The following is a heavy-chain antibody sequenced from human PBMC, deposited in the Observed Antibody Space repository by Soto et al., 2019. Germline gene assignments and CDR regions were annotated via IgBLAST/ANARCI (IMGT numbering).Heavy chain of an antibody. D-gene: IGHD4-17*01. CDR1: GFTFSDHY. V-gene: IGHV3-72*01. CDR3: ARATTVTDY. J-gene: IGHJ4*02. CDR2: TRNKANSHTT. Sequence: PGGSLRLSCSASGFTFSDHYMDCVRQAPGKGLEWVGRTRNKANSHTTEYAASVKGRFTISRDDSKNSLYLQMNSLKVEDTAVYYCARATTVTDYWGQGALVTV.